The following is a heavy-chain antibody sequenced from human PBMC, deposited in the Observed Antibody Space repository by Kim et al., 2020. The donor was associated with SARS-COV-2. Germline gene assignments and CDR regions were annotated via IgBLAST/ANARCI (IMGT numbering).Heavy chain of an antibody. J-gene: IGHJ5*02. D-gene: IGHD6-13*01. CDR2: FDPEDGET. CDR3: ATMYSSNQRGSWFDP. Sequence: ASVKVSCKVSGYTLTELSMHWVRQAPGKGLEWMGGFDPEDGETIYAQKFQGRVTMTEDTSTDTAYMELSSLRSEDTAVYYCATMYSSNQRGSWFDPWGQGTLVTVSS. CDR1: GYTLTELS. V-gene: IGHV1-24*01.